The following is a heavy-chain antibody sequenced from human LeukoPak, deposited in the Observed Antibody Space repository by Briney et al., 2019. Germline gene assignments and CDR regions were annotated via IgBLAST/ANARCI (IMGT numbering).Heavy chain of an antibody. CDR2: IIPIFGTA. V-gene: IGHV1-69*13. CDR1: GGTFTSYA. Sequence: GASVKVSCKASGGTFTSYAISWVRQAPGQGLEWMGGIIPIFGTANYAQKFQGRVTITADESTSTAYMELSSLRSEDTAVYYCARVGPRMTTVTTGRGNWFDPWGQGTLVTVSS. D-gene: IGHD4-17*01. CDR3: ARVGPRMTTVTTGRGNWFDP. J-gene: IGHJ5*02.